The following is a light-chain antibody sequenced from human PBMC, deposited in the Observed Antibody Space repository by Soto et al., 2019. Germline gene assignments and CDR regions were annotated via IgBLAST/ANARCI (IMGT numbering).Light chain of an antibody. Sequence: QMTQSPSSLSASVGDRVTITCRASQTITTYLNWYQQKPGKAPRLLIYSASSLQSGVPSRFSGSGSGTDFTLTIGSLQPEDFATYYCQQTYSVPGTFGQGTKVDIK. CDR3: QQTYSVPGT. CDR1: QTITTY. CDR2: SAS. J-gene: IGKJ2*01. V-gene: IGKV1-39*01.